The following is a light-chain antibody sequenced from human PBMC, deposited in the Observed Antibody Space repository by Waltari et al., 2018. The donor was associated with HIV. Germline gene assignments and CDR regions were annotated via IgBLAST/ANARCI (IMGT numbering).Light chain of an antibody. J-gene: IGLJ2*01. Sequence: QSALTQPPSASGSPGQSVTISCTGTSSDVGSYNFVSWYKQHPGKAPKLLIFEVSKRPLGVPDRFSGPKSGNTASLTVAGLQPEDEADYYGSSYAGSNNLLFGGGTKLTVL. V-gene: IGLV2-8*01. CDR2: EVS. CDR3: SSYAGSNNLL. CDR1: SSDVGSYNF.